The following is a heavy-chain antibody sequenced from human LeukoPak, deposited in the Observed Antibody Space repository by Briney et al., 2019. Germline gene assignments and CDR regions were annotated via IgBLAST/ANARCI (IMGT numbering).Heavy chain of an antibody. J-gene: IGHJ6*02. Sequence: GASLRLACAASGFTFSSYWMHWVRQAPGKGPVCVSRINSDGSSTSYADSVNARFTHSRDNPKNTLSLQLNSMRAEDTAVYYCARVAPLVTMVRGVILSNGYYYYYGMDVWGQGTTVTVSS. D-gene: IGHD3-10*01. CDR3: ARVAPLVTMVRGVILSNGYYYYYGMDV. CDR1: GFTFSSYW. V-gene: IGHV3-74*01. CDR2: INSDGSST.